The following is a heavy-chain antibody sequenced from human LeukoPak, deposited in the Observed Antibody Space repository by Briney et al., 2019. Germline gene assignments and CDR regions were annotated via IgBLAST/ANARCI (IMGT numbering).Heavy chain of an antibody. V-gene: IGHV1-18*01. CDR3: ARGGRADPYWYFDL. CDR2: ISAYNGNT. D-gene: IGHD1-1*01. CDR1: GYTFTSYG. J-gene: IGHJ2*01. Sequence: ASVKVSCKASGYTFTSYGVSWVRQAPGQGLEWMGWISAYNGNTNYAQKLQDRVTITTDTSTSTAYMELRSLRSDDTAVYYCARGGRADPYWYFDLWGRGTLVTVSS.